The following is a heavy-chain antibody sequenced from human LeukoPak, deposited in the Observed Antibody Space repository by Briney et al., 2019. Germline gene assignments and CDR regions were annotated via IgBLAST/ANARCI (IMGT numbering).Heavy chain of an antibody. CDR2: IFYSGTT. CDR1: GASISSSY. Sequence: SETLSLTCTVSGASISSSYWTWIRQPPGKGLEWIGNIFYSGTTNYNPSLKSRVTISVDTSKNQFSLKLSSVTAADTAVYYCARRKPPDGLLWFGELMGFDPWGQGTLVTVSS. D-gene: IGHD3-10*01. CDR3: ARRKPPDGLLWFGELMGFDP. J-gene: IGHJ5*02. V-gene: IGHV4-59*12.